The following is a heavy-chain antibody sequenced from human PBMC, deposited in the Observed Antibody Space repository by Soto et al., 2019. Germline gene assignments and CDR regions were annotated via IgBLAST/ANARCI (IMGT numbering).Heavy chain of an antibody. D-gene: IGHD6-13*01. CDR2: ISGSGGST. CDR3: AKDGGSSWIRGWFDP. J-gene: IGHJ5*02. CDR1: GFTFSSYA. Sequence: GGSLRLSCAASGFTFSSYAMSWVRQAPGKGLEWVSAISGSGGSTYYADSVKGRFTISRDNSKNTLYLQMNSLRAEDTAVYYCAKDGGSSWIRGWFDPWGQGTLVTVSS. V-gene: IGHV3-23*01.